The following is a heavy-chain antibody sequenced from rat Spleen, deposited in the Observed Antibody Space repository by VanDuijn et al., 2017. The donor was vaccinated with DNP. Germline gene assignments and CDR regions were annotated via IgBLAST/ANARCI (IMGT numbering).Heavy chain of an antibody. J-gene: IGHJ2*01. V-gene: IGHV3-1*01. CDR3: ARWGDYFDY. Sequence: EVRLQESGPGLVKPSQSLSLTCSVTAYSITTNYWGWIREFPGNKMEYIGHISYSGSTHYNPSLKSRISITRDTSNNQVFLQLNSVTTEDTATYYCARWGDYFDYWGQGVMVTVSS. CDR2: ISYSGST. CDR1: AYSITTNY.